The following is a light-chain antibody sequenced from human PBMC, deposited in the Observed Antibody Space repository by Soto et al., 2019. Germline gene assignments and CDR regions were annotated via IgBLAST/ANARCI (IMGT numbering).Light chain of an antibody. CDR2: EVT. Sequence: QPVLAQPPSASVSPGQSVTISRTGTSSDVGGYNYVSLYQQHPGKGPKLMIYEVTKRPSGVPDRFSGSKSGNTASLTVSGLQAEDEADYYCSSYAGSNNHVFGTGAKVTVL. J-gene: IGLJ1*01. V-gene: IGLV2-8*01. CDR1: SSDVGGYNY. CDR3: SSYAGSNNHV.